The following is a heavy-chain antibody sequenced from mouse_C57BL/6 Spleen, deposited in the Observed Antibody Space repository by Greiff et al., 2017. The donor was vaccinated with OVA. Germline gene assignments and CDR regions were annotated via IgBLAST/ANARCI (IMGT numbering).Heavy chain of an antibody. CDR3: ARWTYSNYGFFAY. D-gene: IGHD2-5*01. CDR2: IYPGSGST. CDR1: GYTFTSYW. Sequence: QVQLQQPGAELVKPGASVKMSCKASGYTFTSYWITWVKQRPGQGLEWIGDIYPGSGSTNYNEKFKSKATLTVDTSSSTAYMQLSSLTSEDSAVYYCARWTYSNYGFFAYWGQGTLVTVSA. V-gene: IGHV1-55*01. J-gene: IGHJ3*01.